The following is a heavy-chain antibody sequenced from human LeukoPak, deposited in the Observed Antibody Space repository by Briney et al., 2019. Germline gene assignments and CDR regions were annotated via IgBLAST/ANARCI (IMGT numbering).Heavy chain of an antibody. V-gene: IGHV3-23*01. D-gene: IGHD6-25*01. CDR1: GFTFSSYS. J-gene: IGHJ4*02. CDR3: AKRSSGTSAYFDS. CDR2: ITYSGEYT. Sequence: PGGSLRLSCAASGFTFSSYSMSWVRQAPGKGLEWVSAITYSGEYTDYADSVKGRFTISRDNSKNTLYLQMSSLRADDTAVYFCAKRSSGTSAYFDSWGQGTLVTVSS.